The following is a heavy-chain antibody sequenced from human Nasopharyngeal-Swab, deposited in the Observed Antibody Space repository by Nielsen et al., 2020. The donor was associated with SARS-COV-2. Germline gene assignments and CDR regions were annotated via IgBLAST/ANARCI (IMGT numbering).Heavy chain of an antibody. CDR1: GFTFSDYY. D-gene: IGHD6-13*01. J-gene: IGHJ1*01. CDR3: ARVESSSWYFQH. CDR2: IKQDGSEK. Sequence: GESLKISCAASGFTFSDYYMSWVRQAPGKGLEWVANIKQDGSEKYYVDSVKGRFTISRDNAKNSLYLQMNSLRAEDTAVYYCARVESSSWYFQHWGQGTLVTVSS. V-gene: IGHV3-7*01.